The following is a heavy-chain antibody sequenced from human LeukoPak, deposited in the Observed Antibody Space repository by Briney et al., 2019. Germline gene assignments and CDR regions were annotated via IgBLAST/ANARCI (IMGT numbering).Heavy chain of an antibody. D-gene: IGHD2-15*01. V-gene: IGHV4-59*08. CDR2: IYYSGST. CDR1: GGSISSYY. J-gene: IGHJ2*01. Sequence: PSETLSLTCTVSGGSISSYYWSWIRQPPGKGLEWIGYIYYSGSTNYNPSLKSRVTISVDTSKNQFSLKLGSVTAADTAVYYCARHVSAYCSGGSCYSSWYFDLWGRGTLVTVSS. CDR3: ARHVSAYCSGGSCYSSWYFDL.